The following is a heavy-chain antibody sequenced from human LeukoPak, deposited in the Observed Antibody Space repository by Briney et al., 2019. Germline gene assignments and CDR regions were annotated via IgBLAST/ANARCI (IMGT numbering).Heavy chain of an antibody. J-gene: IGHJ4*02. CDR1: GFTFSSYS. CDR3: ARANSYYDFWSGLGY. D-gene: IGHD3-3*01. CDR2: INQEASVK. V-gene: IGHV3-7*01. Sequence: PGGSLRLSCAASGFTFSSYSMKWVRQAPGKGLEWVATINQEASVKDFVDSVKGRFTISRDNAENSLYLQMNSLRPGDTAVYYCARANSYYDFWSGLGYWGQGTLVTVSS.